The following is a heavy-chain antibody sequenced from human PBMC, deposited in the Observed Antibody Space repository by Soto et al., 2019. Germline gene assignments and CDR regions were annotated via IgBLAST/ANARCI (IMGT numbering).Heavy chain of an antibody. CDR1: GGSISSGGYS. J-gene: IGHJ2*01. D-gene: IGHD2-21*02. V-gene: IGHV4-30-2*01. CDR3: ARDCDGDCAVDWYFDL. Sequence: QLQLQESGSGLVKPSQTLSLTCAVSGGSISSGGYSWSWIRQPPGKGLEWIGYIYHSGSTYYTPSHASQLMISDDSTKNQFSLNLSSVTASDTAVYYCARDCDGDCAVDWYFDLCGRSNMVAVSA. CDR2: IYHSGST.